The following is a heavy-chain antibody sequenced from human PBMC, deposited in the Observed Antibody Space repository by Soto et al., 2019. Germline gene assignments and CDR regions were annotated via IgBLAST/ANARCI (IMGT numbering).Heavy chain of an antibody. CDR1: GFTFSSYA. Sequence: QVQLVESGGGVVQPGRSLRLSCAASGFTFSSYAMHWVRQAPGKGLEWVAVISYDGSNKYYADSVKGRFTISRDNSKNTLYLQMNSLRAEDTAVYYCARGDCSGGSCYSGVGNFDYWGQGTLVTVSS. D-gene: IGHD2-15*01. CDR3: ARGDCSGGSCYSGVGNFDY. J-gene: IGHJ4*02. CDR2: ISYDGSNK. V-gene: IGHV3-30-3*01.